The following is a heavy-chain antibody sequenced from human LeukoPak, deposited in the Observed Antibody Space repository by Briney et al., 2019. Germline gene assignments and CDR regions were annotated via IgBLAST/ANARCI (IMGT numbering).Heavy chain of an antibody. Sequence: SETLSLTCTVSGGSINNYYWSWIRQPPGKGLEWIGYIYYSGSTNYNPSLKSRVNISIDTSKNQFSLKLSSVTAADTAVYYCAREGRDGTFDYWGQGTLVTASS. CDR3: AREGRDGTFDY. CDR2: IYYSGST. V-gene: IGHV4-59*01. J-gene: IGHJ4*02. CDR1: GGSINNYY. D-gene: IGHD5-24*01.